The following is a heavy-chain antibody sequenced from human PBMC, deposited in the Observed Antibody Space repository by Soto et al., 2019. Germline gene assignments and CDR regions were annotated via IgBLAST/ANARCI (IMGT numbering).Heavy chain of an antibody. V-gene: IGHV3-74*01. CDR3: TRGPRGDSSGTGAH. Sequence: GESLTISCVVSGFTFSMYWMHWVRQVPGQSPFWVSRISDDRTTTNYADSVRGRCTISRDNSKNTLYLQINNLKPDDTAIYYCTRGPRGDSSGTGAHWGQGTTVTVSS. CDR2: ISDDRTTT. CDR1: GFTFSMYW. D-gene: IGHD1-26*01. J-gene: IGHJ4*02.